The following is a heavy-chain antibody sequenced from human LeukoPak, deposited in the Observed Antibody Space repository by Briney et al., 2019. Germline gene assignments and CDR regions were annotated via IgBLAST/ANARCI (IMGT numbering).Heavy chain of an antibody. CDR3: ARGVVVVVAATSNWFDP. Sequence: GGSLRLSCAASGFTFSSYEMNWVSQAPGKRLEWVAVISYDGSNKYYADSVKGRFTISRDNSKNTLYLQMNSLRAEDTAVYYCARGVVVVVAATSNWFDPWGQGTLVTVSS. V-gene: IGHV3-30*04. D-gene: IGHD2-15*01. J-gene: IGHJ5*02. CDR1: GFTFSSYE. CDR2: ISYDGSNK.